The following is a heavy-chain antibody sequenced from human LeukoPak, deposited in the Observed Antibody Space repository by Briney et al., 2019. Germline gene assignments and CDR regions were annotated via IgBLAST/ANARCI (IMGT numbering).Heavy chain of an antibody. CDR3: ARLSSSWARDYGMDV. J-gene: IGHJ6*02. D-gene: IGHD6-13*01. Sequence: PSETLSLTCAVYGGSFSGYYXSWIRQPPXXXXXWIXXINHSGSTNYNPSLKSRVTISVDTSKNQFSLKLSSVTAADTAVYYCARLSSSWARDYGMDVWGQGTTVTVSS. V-gene: IGHV4-34*01. CDR2: INHSGST. CDR1: GGSFSGYY.